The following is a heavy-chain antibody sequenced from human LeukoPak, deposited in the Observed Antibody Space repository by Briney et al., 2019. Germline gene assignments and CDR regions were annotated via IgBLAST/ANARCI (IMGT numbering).Heavy chain of an antibody. CDR2: IYSGGST. D-gene: IGHD3-10*01. J-gene: IGHJ4*02. Sequence: GGSLRLSCAASGFTFSSYAMSWVRQAPGKGLEGVSVIYSGGSTYYADSVKGRFTISRDNSKNTLYLQMNSLRAEDTAVYYCAKGTPEGDGDYWGQGTLVTVSS. CDR1: GFTFSSYA. CDR3: AKGTPEGDGDY. V-gene: IGHV3-23*03.